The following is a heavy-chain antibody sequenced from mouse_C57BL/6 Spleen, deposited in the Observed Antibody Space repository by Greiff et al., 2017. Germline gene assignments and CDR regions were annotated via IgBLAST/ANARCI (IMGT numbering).Heavy chain of an antibody. D-gene: IGHD1-1*01. V-gene: IGHV1-80*01. J-gene: IGHJ1*03. Sequence: VQLQQSGAELVKPGASVKISCKASGYAFSSYWMNWVKQRPGKGLEWIGQIHPGNGDTNYNGKLKGKATLTADKSSSTAYMQLSSLTSVDSAVYYCARITTVIPNFDDWGTGTTVTVSS. CDR1: GYAFSSYW. CDR3: ARITTVIPNFDD. CDR2: IHPGNGDT.